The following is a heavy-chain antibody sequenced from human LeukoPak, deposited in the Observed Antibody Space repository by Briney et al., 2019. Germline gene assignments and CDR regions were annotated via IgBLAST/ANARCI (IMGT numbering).Heavy chain of an antibody. J-gene: IGHJ4*02. V-gene: IGHV3-74*01. D-gene: IGHD3-10*01. CDR3: ARGPSVLGAIDN. Sequence: GGSLRLSCAASGFVFSRYWTHWVRQVPGKELVWVSRINNDGSITNSADSVKGRFTISRDNAKDMLYLQMDGLRVEDTAIYYCARGPSVLGAIDNWGQGTLVAVSS. CDR1: GFVFSRYW. CDR2: INNDGSIT.